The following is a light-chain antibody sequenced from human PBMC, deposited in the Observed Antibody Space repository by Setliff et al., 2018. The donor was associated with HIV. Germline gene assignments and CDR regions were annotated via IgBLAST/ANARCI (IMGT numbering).Light chain of an antibody. J-gene: IGLJ1*01. CDR1: SSDVGGYNY. Sequence: QSALAQPASVSGSPGQSITISCTGTSSDVGGYNYVSWYQQHPGKAPKLIIYEVTNRPSGVSNRFSGSKSGNTASLTISGLQAEDEADYYCSSYRSSDTGVFGTGTKV. CDR3: SSYRSSDTGV. V-gene: IGLV2-14*01. CDR2: EVT.